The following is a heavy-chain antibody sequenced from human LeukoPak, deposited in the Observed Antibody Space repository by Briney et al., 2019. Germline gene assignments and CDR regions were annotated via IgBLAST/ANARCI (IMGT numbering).Heavy chain of an antibody. CDR1: GGSIRAGNYN. CDR2: IHYSGST. Sequence: SETLSLTCTVSGGSIRAGNYNWSWIRQYPGKGLEWIGYIHYSGSTYYNPSLKSRVTISVDTSKNQFSLKLSSVTAADTAVYYCARDNRRYQLLSLDYYYGMDVWGQGTTVTVSS. D-gene: IGHD2-2*01. J-gene: IGHJ6*02. V-gene: IGHV4-31*03. CDR3: ARDNRRYQLLSLDYYYGMDV.